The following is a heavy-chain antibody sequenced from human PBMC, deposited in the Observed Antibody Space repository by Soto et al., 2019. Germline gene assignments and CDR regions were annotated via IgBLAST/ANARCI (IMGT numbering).Heavy chain of an antibody. Sequence: QVQLQESGPGLVKPSQTLSLTCTVSGGSISSGGYYWCWIRQHPGKGLEWIGYIYYSGSTYYNPSLKSRVTISVDTSKNQFSLKLSSVTAADTAVYYCARDLGYCSGGSCLTFDYWGQGTLVTVSS. CDR1: GGSISSGGYY. J-gene: IGHJ4*02. CDR3: ARDLGYCSGGSCLTFDY. V-gene: IGHV4-31*03. D-gene: IGHD2-15*01. CDR2: IYYSGST.